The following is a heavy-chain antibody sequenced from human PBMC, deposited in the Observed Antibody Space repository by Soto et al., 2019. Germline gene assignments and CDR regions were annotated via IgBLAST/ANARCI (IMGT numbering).Heavy chain of an antibody. D-gene: IGHD5-12*01. CDR3: TRGVWLRSHFNY. Sequence: QVQLQQWGAGLLKPSETLSLTCAVYGGSFSGYYWSWIPQPPGKGLEWIGEINHSGSTNNYPSLKSHVAIAVNTTKNQFSLMMSSVTTASTAVYYWTRGVWLRSHFNYRGKGTMFIVS. CDR2: INHSGST. CDR1: GGSFSGYY. J-gene: IGHJ4*02. V-gene: IGHV4-34*01.